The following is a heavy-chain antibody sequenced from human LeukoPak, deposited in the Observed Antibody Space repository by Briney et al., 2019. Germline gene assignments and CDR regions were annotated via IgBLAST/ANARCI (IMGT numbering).Heavy chain of an antibody. Sequence: SETLSLTCAVSGGSISSGGYSWRWIRQPPGKGLEWIGYIYHSGSTYYNPSLKSRVTISVDRSKNQFSLKLSSVTAADTAVYYCARAAYDYYDSSGYPALVDYWGQGTLVTVSS. CDR2: IYHSGST. V-gene: IGHV4-30-2*01. CDR3: ARAAYDYYDSSGYPALVDY. D-gene: IGHD3-22*01. CDR1: GGSISSGGYS. J-gene: IGHJ4*02.